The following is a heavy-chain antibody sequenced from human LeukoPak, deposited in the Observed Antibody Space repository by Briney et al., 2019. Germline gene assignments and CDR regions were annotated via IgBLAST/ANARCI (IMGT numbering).Heavy chain of an antibody. D-gene: IGHD3-10*01. CDR1: GYTFTGYY. CDR2: INPNSGGT. Sequence: GASVKVSCKASGYTFTGYYMHWVRQAPGQGLEWMGWINPNSGGTNYAQKFQGRVTMTRDTSISTAYMELSRLRSDDTAVYYCAREVRALWFGELSALDPWGQGTLVTVSS. CDR3: AREVRALWFGELSALDP. V-gene: IGHV1-2*02. J-gene: IGHJ5*02.